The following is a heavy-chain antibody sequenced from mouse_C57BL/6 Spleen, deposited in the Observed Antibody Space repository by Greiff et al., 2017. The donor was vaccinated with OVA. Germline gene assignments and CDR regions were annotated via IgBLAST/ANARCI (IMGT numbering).Heavy chain of an antibody. CDR1: GYTFTSYW. CDR3: ARRSYDYDGGHVDY. CDR2: IYPGSGST. D-gene: IGHD2-4*01. Sequence: QVQLQQPGAELVKPGASVKMSCKASGYTFTSYWITWVKQRPGQGLEWIGDIYPGSGSTNYNEKFKSKATLTVDTSSSTAYMQLSSLTSEDAAVYYCARRSYDYDGGHVDYWGQGTTLTVSS. J-gene: IGHJ2*01. V-gene: IGHV1-55*01.